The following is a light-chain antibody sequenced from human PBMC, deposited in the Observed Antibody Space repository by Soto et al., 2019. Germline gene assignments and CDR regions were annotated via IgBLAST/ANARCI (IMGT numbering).Light chain of an antibody. Sequence: DIQMTQSPSSLSASVGDRVTITCRASQSISSYLNWYQQKPGKAPKLLIYAAFSLQSGVPSRFSGSGSGTDFTLTISSLQPEDFATYYCQQGNSTPRTFGQGTKVEIK. CDR3: QQGNSTPRT. V-gene: IGKV1-39*01. CDR1: QSISSY. J-gene: IGKJ1*01. CDR2: AAF.